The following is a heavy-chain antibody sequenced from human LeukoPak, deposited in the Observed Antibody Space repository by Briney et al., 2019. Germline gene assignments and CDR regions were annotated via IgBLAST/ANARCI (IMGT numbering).Heavy chain of an antibody. J-gene: IGHJ3*02. CDR1: GFTFSYYG. CDR3: TRIINPSDDAFDI. Sequence: GGSLRLSCAASGFTFSYYGMNWVRQAPGKGLEWVSSITSSSTHIYYADSLKGRFTISRDNAKKSLYLQMNNLRAEDTAVYYCTRIINPSDDAFDIWGQGTMVTASS. V-gene: IGHV3-21*01. CDR2: ITSSSTHI. D-gene: IGHD3-10*01.